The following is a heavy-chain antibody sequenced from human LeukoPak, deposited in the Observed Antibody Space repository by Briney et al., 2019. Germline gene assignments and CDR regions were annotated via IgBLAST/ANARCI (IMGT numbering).Heavy chain of an antibody. D-gene: IGHD3-10*01. Sequence: GGSPRLSCAASGFIFSNYAMHWVRQAPGKGLEWVALISSDGSKTHYADSVKGRFSISRDNSKNTLYLQLNSLRAEDTSVYYCARDSTYWYDSGSSGPHYFDYWGQGTLVTVSS. V-gene: IGHV3-30*01. CDR1: GFIFSNYA. CDR2: ISSDGSKT. J-gene: IGHJ4*02. CDR3: ARDSTYWYDSGSSGPHYFDY.